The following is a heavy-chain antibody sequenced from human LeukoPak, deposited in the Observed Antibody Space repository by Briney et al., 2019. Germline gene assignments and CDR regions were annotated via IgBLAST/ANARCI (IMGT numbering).Heavy chain of an antibody. J-gene: IGHJ6*03. V-gene: IGHV1-18*01. CDR2: ISAYNGNT. CDR3: AREWLYYYDSSGYLHYYYYYMDV. Sequence: ASVKVSCKASGYTFTSYGISWVRQAPGQGLEWIGWISAYNGNTNYAQKLQGRVTMTTDTSTSTAYMELRSLRSDDTAVYYCAREWLYYYDSSGYLHYYYYYMDVWGKGTTVTVSS. D-gene: IGHD3-22*01. CDR1: GYTFTSYG.